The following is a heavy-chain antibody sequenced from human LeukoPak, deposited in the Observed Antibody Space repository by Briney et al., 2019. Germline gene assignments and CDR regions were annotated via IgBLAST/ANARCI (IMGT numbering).Heavy chain of an antibody. CDR3: AGTMYYYGSGSPFDY. CDR2: MSHSGST. V-gene: IGHV4-38-2*02. J-gene: IGHJ4*02. D-gene: IGHD3-10*01. Sequence: PSETLSLTCTVSGYSISSGYYWGWIRQPPGKGLEWIGTMSHSGSTHYNPSLKSRVTISVDTSKNQFSLKLTSVTAAETAVYYCAGTMYYYGSGSPFDYWGQGTLVPVSS. CDR1: GYSISSGYY.